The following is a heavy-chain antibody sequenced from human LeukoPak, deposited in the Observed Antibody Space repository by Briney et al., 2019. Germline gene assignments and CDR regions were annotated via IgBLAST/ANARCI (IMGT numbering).Heavy chain of an antibody. CDR2: ISYDGSNK. J-gene: IGHJ4*02. V-gene: IGHV3-30*04. CDR3: ARVRGYSSSWYYFDY. CDR1: GFTFSSYA. D-gene: IGHD6-13*01. Sequence: PGRSLRLSCAASGFTFSSYAMHWVRQAPGKGLEWVAVISYDGSNKYYADSVKGRFTISRDNSKNTLHLQMNSLRAEDTALYHCARVRGYSSSWYYFDYWGQGTLVTVSS.